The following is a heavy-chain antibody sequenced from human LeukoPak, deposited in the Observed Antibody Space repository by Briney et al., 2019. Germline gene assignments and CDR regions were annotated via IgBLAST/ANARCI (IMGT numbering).Heavy chain of an antibody. D-gene: IGHD3-22*01. Sequence: GGSLRLSCAASGFTFSGYAMSWVRQASGKGLEWVSVISGSGISTYNADSVKGRFTISRDNSKNTLYLQMNSLRAEDTAVYYCAKADYYDSNTYRAQFFQHWGQGTLVKVSS. V-gene: IGHV3-23*01. CDR3: AKADYYDSNTYRAQFFQH. CDR1: GFTFSGYA. CDR2: ISGSGIST. J-gene: IGHJ1*01.